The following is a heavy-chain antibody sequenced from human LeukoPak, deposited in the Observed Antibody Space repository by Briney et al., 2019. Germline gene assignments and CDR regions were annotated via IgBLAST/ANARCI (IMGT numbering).Heavy chain of an antibody. D-gene: IGHD2-21*01. CDR2: IYPGDSDT. CDR3: ARHPGRDCGGDCLYYFDY. V-gene: IGHV5-51*01. J-gene: IGHJ4*02. Sequence: GESLKISCKGSGYSFTSYWIGWVRQMPGKGLEWMGIIYPGDSDTRYGPSFQGQVTISADKSISTAYLQWSSLKASDTAMYYCARHPGRDCGGDCLYYFDYWGQGTLVTVSS. CDR1: GYSFTSYW.